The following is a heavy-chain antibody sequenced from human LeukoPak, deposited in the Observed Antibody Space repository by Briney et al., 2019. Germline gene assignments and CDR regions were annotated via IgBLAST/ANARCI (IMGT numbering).Heavy chain of an antibody. V-gene: IGHV3-7*03. CDR3: VSTATFDY. J-gene: IGHJ4*02. D-gene: IGHD5-12*01. CDR2: IKQDGSER. CDR1: GFTFSNYW. Sequence: GGSLRLSCAVSGFTFSNYWMSWVRQAPGKGLEWVTNIKQDGSERYYVDSVKGRFTISRDNAKNLLSLEMNSLRVEDTAIYYCVSTATFDYWGQGTLVTVSS.